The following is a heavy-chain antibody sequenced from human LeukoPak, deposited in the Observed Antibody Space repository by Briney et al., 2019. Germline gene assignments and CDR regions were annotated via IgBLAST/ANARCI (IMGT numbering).Heavy chain of an antibody. V-gene: IGHV4-39*01. CDR3: ARQTDSGFDY. D-gene: IGHD3-22*01. Sequence: SETLSLTCTVSGGSINTRSYYWGWIRRPPGQGLEWIGSVYYSGSTYYNPSLKSRVTISVDTSKNQFSLKLSSVTAADTAIFYCARQTDSGFDYWGQGTLVTVSS. CDR1: GGSINTRSYY. CDR2: VYYSGST. J-gene: IGHJ4*02.